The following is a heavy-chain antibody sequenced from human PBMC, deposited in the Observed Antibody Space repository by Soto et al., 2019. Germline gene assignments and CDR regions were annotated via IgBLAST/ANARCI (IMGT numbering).Heavy chain of an antibody. Sequence: EVQLVGSGGGLIQPGGSLRLSCAASGFTVSSNYTSWVRQAPGKRLEWVSVSYSGGRTYYADSVKGRFTISRDNSKNTLYLQMNSLRAEDTAVYYCARDRVESGYPEYFQHWGQGTLVTVSS. CDR2: SYSGGRT. D-gene: IGHD3-22*01. CDR1: GFTVSSNY. CDR3: ARDRVESGYPEYFQH. J-gene: IGHJ1*01. V-gene: IGHV3-53*01.